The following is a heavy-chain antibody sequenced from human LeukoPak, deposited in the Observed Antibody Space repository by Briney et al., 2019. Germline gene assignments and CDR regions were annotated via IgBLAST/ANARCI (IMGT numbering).Heavy chain of an antibody. CDR3: ARRGYYDSSGYTDY. V-gene: IGHV1-46*01. Sequence: ASVKVSYKASGYIFSTYLLHFLRQAPGQGLEWMGIINPISGSTGYAQKFQGRVTMTVDTSTSTAYMELRSLRSDDTAVYYCARRGYYDSSGYTDYWGQGTLVTVSS. D-gene: IGHD3-22*01. CDR2: INPISGST. CDR1: GYIFSTYL. J-gene: IGHJ4*02.